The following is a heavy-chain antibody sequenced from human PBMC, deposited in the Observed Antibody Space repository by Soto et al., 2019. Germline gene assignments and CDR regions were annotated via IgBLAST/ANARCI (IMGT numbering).Heavy chain of an antibody. CDR2: IYYSGST. J-gene: IGHJ4*02. Sequence: SETLSLTCTVSGGSISSSSYYWGWIRQPPGKGLVWIGSIYYSGSTYYNPSLKSRVTISVDTSKNQFSLKLSSVTAADTAVYYCARHDTVDSEYWGQGTLVTVSS. D-gene: IGHD2-21*01. CDR3: ARHDTVDSEY. V-gene: IGHV4-39*01. CDR1: GGSISSSSYY.